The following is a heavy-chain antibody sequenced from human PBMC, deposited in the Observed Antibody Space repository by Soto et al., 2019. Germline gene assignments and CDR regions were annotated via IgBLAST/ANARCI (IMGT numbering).Heavy chain of an antibody. CDR3: ARVWIAVAGNNYYYYGMDV. CDR2: VTNSGGNT. J-gene: IGHJ6*02. Sequence: PGGSLRLSCAASGFTFSSYAMTWVRQAPGKGLEWVSGVTNSGGNTYYADSVKGRFTISRDNSKNTLYLQMNSLRVEDMAVYYCARVWIAVAGNNYYYYGMDVWGQGTTVTVSS. V-gene: IGHV3-23*01. CDR1: GFTFSSYA. D-gene: IGHD6-19*01.